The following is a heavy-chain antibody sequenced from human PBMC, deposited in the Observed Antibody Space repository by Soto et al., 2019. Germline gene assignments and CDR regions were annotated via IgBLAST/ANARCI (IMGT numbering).Heavy chain of an antibody. J-gene: IGHJ3*02. Sequence: PAGSLTLSCAASGFTFSSCAISWGRQAPGEGREWVSAISGSGGSTYYADSLNSRFTISRDNSNNTLYLQLNCLSAEDTAVYYCAKEGPSSSSWYCDAFDIWGQGTMVTVSS. CDR1: GFTFSSCA. D-gene: IGHD6-13*01. V-gene: IGHV3-23*01. CDR2: ISGSGGST. CDR3: AKEGPSSSSWYCDAFDI.